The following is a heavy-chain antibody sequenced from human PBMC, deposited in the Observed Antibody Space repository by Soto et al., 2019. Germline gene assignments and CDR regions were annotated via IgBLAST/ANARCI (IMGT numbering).Heavy chain of an antibody. D-gene: IGHD3-22*01. V-gene: IGHV3-30*18. CDR2: ISYDGSNK. CDR1: GFTFSSYG. J-gene: IGHJ4*02. CDR3: AKDAPYYYDRSGYYGPFDY. Sequence: QVQLVESGGGVVQPGRSLRLSCAASGFTFSSYGIHWVRQAPGKGLEWVALISYDGSNKYYADSVKGRFTISRDNSNNTLYLQMNSLRAEDTAMYYCAKDAPYYYDRSGYYGPFDYWGQGTLVTVSS.